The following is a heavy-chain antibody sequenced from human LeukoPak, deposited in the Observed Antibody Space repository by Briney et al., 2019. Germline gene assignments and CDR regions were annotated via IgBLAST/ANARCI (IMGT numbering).Heavy chain of an antibody. D-gene: IGHD5-12*01. Sequence: ASVKVSCKASGYTFTSYDINWVRQATGQGLEWMGWMNPNSGNTGYAQKFQGRVTMIRNTSISTAYMELSSLRSEDTAVYYCARDGARGYDTGRGHDYWGQGTLVTVSS. V-gene: IGHV1-8*01. J-gene: IGHJ4*02. CDR2: MNPNSGNT. CDR1: GYTFTSYD. CDR3: ARDGARGYDTGRGHDY.